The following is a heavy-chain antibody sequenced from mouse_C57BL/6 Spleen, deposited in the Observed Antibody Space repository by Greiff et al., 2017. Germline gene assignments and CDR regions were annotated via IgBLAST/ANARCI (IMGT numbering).Heavy chain of an antibody. CDR2: INPSNGGT. Sequence: QVQLQQPGTELVKPGASVKLSCKASGYTFTSYWMHWVKQRPGQGLEWIENINPSNGGTNYNEKFKSKATLTVDKSSSTAYMQLSSLTSEDSAVYYCARSLYYDYDDYAMDYWGQGTSVTVSS. J-gene: IGHJ4*01. D-gene: IGHD2-4*01. V-gene: IGHV1-53*01. CDR3: ARSLYYDYDDYAMDY. CDR1: GYTFTSYW.